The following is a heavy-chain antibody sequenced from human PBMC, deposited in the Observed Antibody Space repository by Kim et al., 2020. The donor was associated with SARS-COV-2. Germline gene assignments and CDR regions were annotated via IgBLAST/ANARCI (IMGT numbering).Heavy chain of an antibody. CDR2: INHSGST. CDR3: ARGLGSYYDSSGPRDY. V-gene: IGHV4-34*01. J-gene: IGHJ4*02. CDR1: GGSFSGYY. D-gene: IGHD3-22*01. Sequence: SETLSLTCAVYGGSFSGYYWSWIRQPPGKGLEWIGKINHSGSTNYNPSLKSRVTISVDTSKNQFSLKLSSVTAADTAVYYCARGLGSYYDSSGPRDYWGQGTLVTVSS.